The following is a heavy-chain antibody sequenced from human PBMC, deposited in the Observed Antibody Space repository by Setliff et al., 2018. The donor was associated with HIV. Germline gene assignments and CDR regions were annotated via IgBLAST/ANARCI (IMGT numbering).Heavy chain of an antibody. Sequence: PGGSLRLSCAASGFTFSSYSMNWVRQAPGKGLERVSYISSGSNTVHYADSVKGRFTISRDNAKNTLYLQMNSLRAEDTAVYYCARQDLGAYAPLRYWGQGTLVTVSS. CDR2: ISSGSNTV. J-gene: IGHJ4*02. CDR1: GFTFSSYS. CDR3: ARQDLGAYAPLRY. V-gene: IGHV3-48*04. D-gene: IGHD5-12*01.